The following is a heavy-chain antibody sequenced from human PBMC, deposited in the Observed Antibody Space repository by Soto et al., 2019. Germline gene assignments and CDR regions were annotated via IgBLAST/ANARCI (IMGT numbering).Heavy chain of an antibody. CDR1: GYSFTSYW. D-gene: IGHD3-22*01. V-gene: IGHV5-51*01. J-gene: IGHJ3*02. CDR3: ARRGAYYDSSGGPDDAFDI. CDR2: IYPGDSDT. Sequence: EVQLVQSGAEVKKPGESLKISCKGSGYSFTSYWIGWVRQMPGKGLEWMGIIYPGDSDTRYSPSFQGQVTISADKSISTAYLQWSSLKASDTAMYYCARRGAYYDSSGGPDDAFDIWGQGTMVTVSS.